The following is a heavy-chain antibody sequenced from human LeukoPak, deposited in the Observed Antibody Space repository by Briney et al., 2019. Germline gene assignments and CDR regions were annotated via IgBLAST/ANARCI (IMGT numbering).Heavy chain of an antibody. CDR3: AKISSGWYGPLDY. Sequence: GTSLRPSCTASGFTFSSYGMHWVRQAPGKGLEWVAVISFDGSHKYYADSVKGRFTISRDKSKNTLYLQVNSLRAEDTAVYYCAKISSGWYGPLDYWGQGTLVTVSS. D-gene: IGHD6-19*01. CDR1: GFTFSSYG. J-gene: IGHJ4*02. V-gene: IGHV3-30*18. CDR2: ISFDGSHK.